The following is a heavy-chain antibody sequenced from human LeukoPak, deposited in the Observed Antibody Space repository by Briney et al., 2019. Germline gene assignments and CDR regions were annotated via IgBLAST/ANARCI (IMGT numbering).Heavy chain of an antibody. CDR1: GFTFSSYG. Sequence: PGGSLRLSCAASGFTFSSYGMHWVRQAPGKGLEWVAFIRYDGSNKYYADSAKGRFTISRDNSKNTLYLQMNSLRAEDTAVYYCARDIGYYYGSGSYGWFDPWGQGTLVTVSS. V-gene: IGHV3-30*02. D-gene: IGHD3-10*01. CDR2: IRYDGSNK. J-gene: IGHJ5*02. CDR3: ARDIGYYYGSGSYGWFDP.